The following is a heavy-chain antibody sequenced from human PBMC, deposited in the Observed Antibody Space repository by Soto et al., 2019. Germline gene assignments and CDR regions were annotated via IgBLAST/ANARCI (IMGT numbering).Heavy chain of an antibody. Sequence: QVRLVESGGGVVQPGRSLRLSCTASGFSFSSYAMYWFRQPPGKGLEWVAVISKDGMNKNYADSVKGRVTVSRDNANYSLDLQLNSPRGEDTAMYYCARDTYSSAYFVTWFGPWGQGTLVTVSS. J-gene: IGHJ5*02. CDR1: GFSFSSYA. CDR3: ARDTYSSAYFVTWFGP. CDR2: ISKDGMNK. V-gene: IGHV3-30*04. D-gene: IGHD6-19*01.